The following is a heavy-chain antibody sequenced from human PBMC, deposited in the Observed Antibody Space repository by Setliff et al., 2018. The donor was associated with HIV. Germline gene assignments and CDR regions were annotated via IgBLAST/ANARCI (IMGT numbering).Heavy chain of an antibody. CDR1: GFTFSTYA. J-gene: IGHJ6*03. V-gene: IGHV3-23*01. D-gene: IGHD1-1*01. Sequence: GASLRLSCAASGFTFSTYAMSWVRQAPGKGLEWVSGISGWGGSTYNADSVKGRFTISRDNSKNTLYLQMNSLRAEDTAVYYCAKTYNWNDVHYYYMDVWGKGTTVTVSS. CDR3: AKTYNWNDVHYYYMDV. CDR2: ISGWGGST.